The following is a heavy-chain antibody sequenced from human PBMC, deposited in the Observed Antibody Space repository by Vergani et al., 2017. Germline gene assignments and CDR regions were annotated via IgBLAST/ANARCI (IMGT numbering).Heavy chain of an antibody. J-gene: IGHJ4*02. V-gene: IGHV3-23*01. CDR1: GFTFSTYA. CDR2: ISGNGGTT. Sequence: EVQLLDSGGGLVQPGGSLRLSCVASGFTFSTYAMTWVRQAPGKGLEWVSVISGNGGTTYYADSVNGRFTISRDNSKNTLYLQMNSLRAEDTALYYCAKDIEMNCRGYFDSWGQGTLVTVSS. D-gene: IGHD3-10*01. CDR3: AKDIEMNCRGYFDS.